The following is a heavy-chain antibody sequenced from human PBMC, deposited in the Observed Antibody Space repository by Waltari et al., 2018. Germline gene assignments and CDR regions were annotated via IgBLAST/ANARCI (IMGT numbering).Heavy chain of an antibody. V-gene: IGHV3-23*01. J-gene: IGHJ3*02. CDR1: GFTLSCYA. CDR3: AKDHTTVTTVWLPFDI. Sequence: EVQLLESGAGLVQPGGSLRLSCTASGFTLSCYAMHWVRQPPGAGLMWVSSISTSGATTYCADSRKGRFTISRDNSKNTLYLPMNSLRAEYTAIYYCAKDHTTVTTVWLPFDILGPGTMVTVSS. CDR2: ISTSGATT. D-gene: IGHD4-17*01.